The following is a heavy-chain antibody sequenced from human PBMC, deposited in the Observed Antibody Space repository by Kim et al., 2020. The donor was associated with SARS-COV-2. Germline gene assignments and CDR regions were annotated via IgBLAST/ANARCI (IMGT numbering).Heavy chain of an antibody. Sequence: GGSLRLSCAASGFTFSTYAMTWVRQAPGKGLEWVSVITGSSENTYYADSVKGRFAISRDNSKNTLYLQMNSLRAEDTAVYYCVKGTPSTYGNFDYWGQGT. CDR2: ITGSSENT. J-gene: IGHJ4*02. CDR1: GFTFSTYA. D-gene: IGHD4-17*01. V-gene: IGHV3-23*01. CDR3: VKGTPSTYGNFDY.